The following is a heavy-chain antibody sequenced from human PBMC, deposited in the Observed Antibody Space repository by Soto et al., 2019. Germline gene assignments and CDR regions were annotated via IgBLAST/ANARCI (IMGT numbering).Heavy chain of an antibody. Sequence: ASVKVSCKASGYTFTGYYMHWVRQAPGQGLEWMGWISAYNGNTNYAQKFQGRVAMTTDTSTSTAYMELRTLRSDDTAVYYCAREDLAEYFQHWGQGTLVTVSS. CDR3: AREDLAEYFQH. V-gene: IGHV1-18*04. CDR2: ISAYNGNT. CDR1: GYTFTGYY. J-gene: IGHJ1*01.